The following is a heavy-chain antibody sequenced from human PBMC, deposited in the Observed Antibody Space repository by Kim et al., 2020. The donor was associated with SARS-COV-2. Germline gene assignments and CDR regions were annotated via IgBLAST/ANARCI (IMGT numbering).Heavy chain of an antibody. CDR2: ISSSGSTI. CDR1: GFTFSSYE. V-gene: IGHV3-48*03. D-gene: IGHD3-10*01. J-gene: IGHJ6*03. CDR3: ARAIRVLLWFGEQDYDMDV. Sequence: GESLRLSCAASGFTFSSYEMNWVRQAPGKGLEWVSYISSSGSTIYYADSVKGRFTISRDNAKNSLYLQMNSLRAEDTAVYYCARAIRVLLWFGEQDYDMDVWGKGTTVTVSS.